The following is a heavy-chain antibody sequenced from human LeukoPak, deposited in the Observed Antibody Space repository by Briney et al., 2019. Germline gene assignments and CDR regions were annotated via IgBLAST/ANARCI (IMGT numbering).Heavy chain of an antibody. Sequence: GGSLRLSCAASGFTVSTNYMSWVRQAPGKGLEWVSIIYSSGTTYYEDSVKGRFTISRDNSKNTLYLQMNNVRAEDTAVYYCARESSSRLGAGYWGQGTLVTVSS. CDR3: ARESSSRLGAGY. CDR1: GFTVSTNY. V-gene: IGHV3-53*01. D-gene: IGHD2-2*01. J-gene: IGHJ4*02. CDR2: IYSSGTT.